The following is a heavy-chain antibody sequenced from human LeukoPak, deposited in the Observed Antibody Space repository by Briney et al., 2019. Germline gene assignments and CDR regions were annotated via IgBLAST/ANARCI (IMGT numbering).Heavy chain of an antibody. CDR3: ARVYYGSGSYYRFDY. D-gene: IGHD3-10*01. J-gene: IGHJ4*02. CDR2: MSPNSGNT. Sequence: ASVKVSCKASGYTFTSYDINWVRQATGQGLEWMGWMSPNSGNTGYAQKFQGRVTITRNTSISTAYMELSSLRSEDTAVYYCARVYYGSGSYYRFDYWGQGTLVTVSS. CDR1: GYTFTSYD. V-gene: IGHV1-8*03.